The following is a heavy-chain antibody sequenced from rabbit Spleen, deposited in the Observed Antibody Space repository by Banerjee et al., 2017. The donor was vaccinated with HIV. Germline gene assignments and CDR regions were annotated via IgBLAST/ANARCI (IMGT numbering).Heavy chain of an antibody. V-gene: IGHV1S40*01. J-gene: IGHJ6*01. CDR3: ARDTGSSFSSYGMDL. CDR2: SVAGSSGFA. CDR1: GVSFCISSY. D-gene: IGHD8-1*01. Sequence: QALLESWGDRVKPGAALTHACTASGVSFCISSYMCWFRQAPGERLVWIACSVAGSSGFAYFATWAKGRFAISKTSSTTVTLQMTSLTAADTATYFCARDTGSSFSSYGMDLWGPGTLVTVS.